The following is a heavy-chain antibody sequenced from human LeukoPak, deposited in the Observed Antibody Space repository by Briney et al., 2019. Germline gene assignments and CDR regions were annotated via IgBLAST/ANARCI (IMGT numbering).Heavy chain of an antibody. D-gene: IGHD3-22*01. CDR2: IKQDGSEK. V-gene: IGHV3-7*01. CDR3: ARDSTYYDSSGYYYYYYGMEV. J-gene: IGHJ6*01. CDR1: GFTFSSYW. Sequence: GGSLRLSCAASGFTFSSYWMSWVRQAPGKGLEWVANIKQDGSEKYYVDSVKGRFTISRDNAKNSLYLQMNSLRAEDTAVYYCARDSTYYDSSGYYYYYYGMEVWGQGTTVTVSS.